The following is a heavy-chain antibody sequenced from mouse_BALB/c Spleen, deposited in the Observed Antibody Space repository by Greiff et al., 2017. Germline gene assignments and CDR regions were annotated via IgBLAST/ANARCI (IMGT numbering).Heavy chain of an antibody. D-gene: IGHD2-1*01. J-gene: IGHJ2*01. CDR2: ISNGGGST. Sequence: DVHLVESGGGLVQPGGSLKLSCAASGFTFSSYTMSWVRQTPEKRLEWVAYISNGGGSTYYPDTVKGRFTISRDNAKNTLYLQMSSLRSEDTAMYYCARGGNSYFDYWGQGTTLTVSS. V-gene: IGHV5-12-2*01. CDR1: GFTFSSYT. CDR3: ARGGNSYFDY.